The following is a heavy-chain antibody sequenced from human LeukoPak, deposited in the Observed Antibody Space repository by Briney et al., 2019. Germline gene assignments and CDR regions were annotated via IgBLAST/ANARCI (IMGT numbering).Heavy chain of an antibody. CDR2: IIPIFGTA. Sequence: ASVKVSCKASGGTFSSYAISWVRQAPGQGLEWMGGIIPIFGTANHAQKFQGRVTITTAESTSTAYMELSSLRSEDTAVYYCARVGRRNDGYDYWGQGTLVTVSS. D-gene: IGHD1-1*01. V-gene: IGHV1-69*05. CDR1: GGTFSSYA. J-gene: IGHJ4*02. CDR3: ARVGRRNDGYDY.